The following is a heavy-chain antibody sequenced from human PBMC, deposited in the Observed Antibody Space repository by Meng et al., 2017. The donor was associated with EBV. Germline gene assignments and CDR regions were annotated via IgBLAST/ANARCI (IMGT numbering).Heavy chain of an antibody. Sequence: QVQPVQAGPEVKKPGASVKVSCKASGYTFTSCGISWVRRAPGQGLEWMGWISAYNGNTNYAQKLQGRVTMTTDTSTSTAYMELRSLRSDDTAVYYCARDGRLYDTPSPFDYWGQGTLVTVSS. CDR3: ARDGRLYDTPSPFDY. J-gene: IGHJ4*02. D-gene: IGHD3-22*01. V-gene: IGHV1-18*01. CDR2: ISAYNGNT. CDR1: GYTFTSCG.